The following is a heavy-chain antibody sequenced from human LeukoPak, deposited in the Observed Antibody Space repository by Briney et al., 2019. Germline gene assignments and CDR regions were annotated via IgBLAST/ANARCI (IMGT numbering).Heavy chain of an antibody. Sequence: GSLRLSCAASGFTFSSYWMSWVLQAPGKELEWVANMKLDGSEEYYVDSVKGRFTISRDNAKNSLYLQMNSLRVDDTAVYYCTRWARYCSGGSCYSWFDPWGQGTLVTVSS. J-gene: IGHJ5*02. CDR1: GFTFSSYW. CDR2: MKLDGSEE. V-gene: IGHV3-7*01. D-gene: IGHD2-15*01. CDR3: TRWARYCSGGSCYSWFDP.